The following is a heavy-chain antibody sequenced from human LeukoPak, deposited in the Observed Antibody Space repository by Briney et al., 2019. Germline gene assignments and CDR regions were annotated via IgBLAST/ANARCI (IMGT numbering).Heavy chain of an antibody. Sequence: GRSLRLSCAASGFTFNTYPMHWVRQAPGKGLEWVAVISYDGSNKYYADSVKGRFTISRDNSKNTLYLQVNSLRADDTAVYYCARDVSEMTAITGIDYWGLGTLVTVSS. J-gene: IGHJ4*02. CDR2: ISYDGSNK. CDR1: GFTFNTYP. D-gene: IGHD5-24*01. CDR3: ARDVSEMTAITGIDY. V-gene: IGHV3-30-3*01.